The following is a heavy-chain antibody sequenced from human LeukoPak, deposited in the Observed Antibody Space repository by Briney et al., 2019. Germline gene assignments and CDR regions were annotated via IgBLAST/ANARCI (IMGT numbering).Heavy chain of an antibody. CDR1: GYTFTGYY. J-gene: IGHJ6*03. V-gene: IGHV1-2*02. Sequence: GASVKVSCKASGYTFTGYYMHWVRQAPGQGLEWMGWINPNSGGTNYAQKFQGRVTMTRDTSISTAHMELSRLRSDDTAVYYCARVSRGGMGYYYYYYMDVWGKGTTVTVSS. CDR2: INPNSGGT. CDR3: ARVSRGGMGYYYYYYMDV. D-gene: IGHD2-15*01.